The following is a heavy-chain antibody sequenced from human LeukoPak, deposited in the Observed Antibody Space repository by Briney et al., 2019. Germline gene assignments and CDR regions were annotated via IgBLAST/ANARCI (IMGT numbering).Heavy chain of an antibody. V-gene: IGHV1-18*01. CDR1: GYTFTSYG. CDR3: ARDGHTIFGGDGHMDV. Sequence: ASVNVSCKASGYTFTSYGISWVRQAPGQGLEWMGWISAYNGNTNYAQKLQGRVTMTTDTSTSTAYMELRSLRSDDTAVYYCARDGHTIFGGDGHMDVWGKGTTVTVTS. CDR2: ISAYNGNT. J-gene: IGHJ6*03. D-gene: IGHD3-3*01.